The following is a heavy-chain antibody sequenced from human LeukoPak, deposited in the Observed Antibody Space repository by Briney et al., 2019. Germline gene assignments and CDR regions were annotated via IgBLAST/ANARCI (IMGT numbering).Heavy chain of an antibody. J-gene: IGHJ4*02. CDR3: ARQIAWGVGRFDY. V-gene: IGHV4-59*08. CDR2: MYYSGST. CDR1: GGSINTYF. D-gene: IGHD3-10*01. Sequence: SETLSLTCAVSGGSINTYFWSWIRQPPGKGLEWIGYMYYSGSTNYNPSLKSRATISMDTSKNQFSLKLNSVPAADTAVYYCARQIAWGVGRFDYWGQGTLATVSA.